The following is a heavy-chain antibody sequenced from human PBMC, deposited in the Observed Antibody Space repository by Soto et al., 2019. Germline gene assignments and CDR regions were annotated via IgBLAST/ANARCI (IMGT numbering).Heavy chain of an antibody. CDR2: ISASGTSA. Sequence: DVKLLESGGGLVQPGGSLRLSCAGSGSTLSSFPMTWVRQAPGKGLEWVSTISASGTSAYSADSVKGRFIISRDNAIDFLYLQMINLRVEDTAVYYCAIDRGVRGVNNWFDPWGQGTLVTVSS. CDR1: GSTLSSFP. CDR3: AIDRGVRGVNNWFDP. V-gene: IGHV3-23*01. D-gene: IGHD3-10*01. J-gene: IGHJ5*02.